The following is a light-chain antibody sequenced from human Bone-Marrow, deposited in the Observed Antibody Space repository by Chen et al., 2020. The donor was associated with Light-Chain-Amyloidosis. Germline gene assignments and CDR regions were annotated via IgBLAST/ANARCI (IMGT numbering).Light chain of an antibody. CDR3: QSADTTDTLYVL. CDR1: GLPKQY. Sequence: SYELTQPPSVSVSPGQTARISCSGDGLPKQYAYWYQQKRGQAPVLVIYNDSERPSGIPERFSGSSSGTPVTLTISGVQAEDEADYYCQSADTTDTLYVLFGGGTKLTVL. V-gene: IGLV3-25*03. J-gene: IGLJ2*01. CDR2: NDS.